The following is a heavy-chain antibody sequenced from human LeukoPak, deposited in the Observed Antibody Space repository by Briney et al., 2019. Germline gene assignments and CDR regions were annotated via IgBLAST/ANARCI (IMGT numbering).Heavy chain of an antibody. CDR1: QFTFSDHY. D-gene: IGHD3-22*01. CDR3: AGGSFSGFPAINVTGVQGAFDI. Sequence: GGSLRLSCAVSQFTFSDHYMSWIRQAPGKGLEWLSSISSKGDHTNYADSVKGRFTISRDNAKESLFLHMNNLRAEGTAVYFCAGGSFSGFPAINVTGVQGAFDIWGQGTVVSVSS. V-gene: IGHV3-11*05. CDR2: ISSKGDHT. J-gene: IGHJ3*02.